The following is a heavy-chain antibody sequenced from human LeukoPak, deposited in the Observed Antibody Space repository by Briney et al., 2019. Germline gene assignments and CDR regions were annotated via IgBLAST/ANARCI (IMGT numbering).Heavy chain of an antibody. CDR1: GFTFSSYE. CDR2: ISSSGSTI. CDR3: AKARGGFGERAYYMDA. V-gene: IGHV3-48*03. J-gene: IGHJ6*03. Sequence: GGSLRLSCAASGFTFSSYEMNWVRQAPGKGLEWVSYISSSGSTIYYADSVKGRFTISRDNAKNSLYLQMNSLRAEDTALYYCAKARGGFGERAYYMDAWGKGTTVTVSS. D-gene: IGHD3-10*01.